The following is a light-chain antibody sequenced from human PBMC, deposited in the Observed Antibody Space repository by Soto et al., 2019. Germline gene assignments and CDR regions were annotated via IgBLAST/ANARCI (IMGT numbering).Light chain of an antibody. J-gene: IGLJ3*02. Sequence: QSVLTQSPSASGTPGQRVTISCSGSSSNIGSNYVYWYQHLPGTAPKLLIFRNNQRPSGVPDRFSGSKSGTSASLAISGLRSEDEADYYCAAWDDSLSGPDWMFGGGTKVTVL. CDR1: SSNIGSNY. CDR3: AAWDDSLSGPDWM. V-gene: IGLV1-47*01. CDR2: RNN.